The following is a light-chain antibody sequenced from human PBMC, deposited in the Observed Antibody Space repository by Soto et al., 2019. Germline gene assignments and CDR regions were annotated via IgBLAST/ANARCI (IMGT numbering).Light chain of an antibody. J-gene: IGLJ2*01. CDR1: TGAVTSGHY. CDR3: LISYSGARPV. CDR2: DTS. Sequence: QAVVTQEPSLTGSPGGTVTLTCGSSTGAVTSGHYPYWFQQKPGQAPRTLIYDTSNKHSWTPARFSGSLLGGKAALTLSGAQPEDEAEYYCLISYSGARPVFGGGTKVTAL. V-gene: IGLV7-46*01.